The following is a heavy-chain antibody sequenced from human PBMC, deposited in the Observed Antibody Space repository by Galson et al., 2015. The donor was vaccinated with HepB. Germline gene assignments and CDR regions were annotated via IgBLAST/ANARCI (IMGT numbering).Heavy chain of an antibody. V-gene: IGHV3-23*01. CDR3: AKDDDSRYNWNYFGD. J-gene: IGHJ4*02. D-gene: IGHD1-20*01. CDR2: VHGRGDNT. CDR1: GFTFTGHA. Sequence: SLRLSCAASGFTFTGHAVSWVRQAPGKGLEWVSSVHGRGDNTYYPDSVKGRFTISRDNSKNTLYLQMGSLRVEDTAVYYCAKDDDSRYNWNYFGDWGQGTLVTVSS.